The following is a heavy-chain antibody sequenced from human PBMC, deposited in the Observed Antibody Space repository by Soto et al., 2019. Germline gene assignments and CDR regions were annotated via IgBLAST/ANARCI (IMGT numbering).Heavy chain of an antibody. V-gene: IGHV3-23*01. Sequence: PGGSLRLSCAASGFTFSTYAMNWVRQAPGKGLEWVSAIGSSGGTTFYAESVRGRFTISRDNSINTLYLQMSSLRTEDTAVYYCAHLRGYGVFDAVDIWGQGTMVTVSS. CDR3: AHLRGYGVFDAVDI. CDR2: IGSSGGTT. J-gene: IGHJ3*02. D-gene: IGHD4-17*01. CDR1: GFTFSTYA.